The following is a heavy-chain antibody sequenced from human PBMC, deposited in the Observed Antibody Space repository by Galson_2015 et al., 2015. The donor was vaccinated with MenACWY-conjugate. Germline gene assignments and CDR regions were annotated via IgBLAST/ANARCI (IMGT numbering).Heavy chain of an antibody. CDR3: AKACLGGGYCFSLEA. J-gene: IGHJ5*02. D-gene: IGHD2-21*01. Sequence: SLRLSCAASGFTFSTFWMAWVRQAPGRGLEWVGNINQDGSVQNYVDSMKGRFTISRDNVKNSLYLQMNSLRAEGTAIYYCAKACLGGGYCFSLEAWCQGTPVTVSS. V-gene: IGHV3-7*03. CDR2: INQDGSVQ. CDR1: GFTFSTFW.